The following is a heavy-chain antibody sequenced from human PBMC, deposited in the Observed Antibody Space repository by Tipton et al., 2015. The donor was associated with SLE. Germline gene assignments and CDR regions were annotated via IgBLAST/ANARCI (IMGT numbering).Heavy chain of an antibody. CDR3: ARSGALYGGFDY. D-gene: IGHD1-26*01. V-gene: IGHV4-39*01. Sequence: TLSLTCTVSGGSISSYYWSWIRQPPGKGLEWIGSIYYSGSTYYNPSLKSRVTISVDTSKNQFSLKLSSVTAADTAVYYCARSGALYGGFDYWGQGTLVTVSS. CDR2: IYYSGST. CDR1: GGSISSYY. J-gene: IGHJ4*02.